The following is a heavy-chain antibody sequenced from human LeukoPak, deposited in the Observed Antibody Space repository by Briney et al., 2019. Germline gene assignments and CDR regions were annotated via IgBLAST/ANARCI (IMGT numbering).Heavy chain of an antibody. Sequence: PSETLSLTCTVSGGSISSSSYYWGWIRQPPGKGLEWIGYIYYSGSTNYNPSLKSRVTISVDTSKHQFSLKLSSVTAADTAVYYCAREGDSSGWYFDYWGQGTLVTVSS. CDR2: IYYSGST. J-gene: IGHJ4*02. D-gene: IGHD6-19*01. CDR3: AREGDSSGWYFDY. CDR1: GGSISSSSYY. V-gene: IGHV4-61*01.